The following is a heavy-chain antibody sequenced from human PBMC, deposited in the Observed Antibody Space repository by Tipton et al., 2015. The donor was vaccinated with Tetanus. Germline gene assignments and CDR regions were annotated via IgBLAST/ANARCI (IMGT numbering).Heavy chain of an antibody. D-gene: IGHD3-22*01. CDR2: IYYSGST. J-gene: IGHJ4*02. Sequence: LSLTCTVSGGSISSYYWSWIRQPPGKGLEWIGYIYYSGSTNYNPSLKSRVTISVDTSKNQFSLKLSSVTAADTAVYYCASWKYYYDSSGYPPEFRGFDYWGQGTLVTVSS. CDR3: ASWKYYYDSSGYPPEFRGFDY. CDR1: GGSISSYY. V-gene: IGHV4-59*01.